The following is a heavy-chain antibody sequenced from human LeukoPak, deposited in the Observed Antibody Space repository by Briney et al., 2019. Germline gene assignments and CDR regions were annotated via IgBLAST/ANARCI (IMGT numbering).Heavy chain of an antibody. CDR2: INPNSGGT. Sequence: ASVKVSCKASGYTFTSYGISWVRQAPGQGLEWMGWINPNSGGTNYAQKFQGRVTMTRDTSISTAYMELSRLRSDDTAVYYCARGVEELSQNWFDPWGQGTLVTVSS. J-gene: IGHJ5*02. V-gene: IGHV1-2*02. CDR1: GYTFTSYG. D-gene: IGHD3-16*02. CDR3: ARGVEELSQNWFDP.